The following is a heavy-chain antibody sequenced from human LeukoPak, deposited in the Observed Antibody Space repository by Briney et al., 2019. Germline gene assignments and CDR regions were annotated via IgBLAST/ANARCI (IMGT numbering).Heavy chain of an antibody. CDR2: ICSSGSA. J-gene: IGHJ4*02. D-gene: IGHD6-19*01. Sequence: SETLSLTCTVSGGSISSYHWGWIRQPPGKGLEWIGSICSSGSAYYNPSLKSRVTTSIDTSKNQFSLRLTSVTAADTAVYYCARDLYSSGWYRIDYWGQGTLVTVSS. CDR1: GGSISSYH. CDR3: ARDLYSSGWYRIDY. V-gene: IGHV4-39*02.